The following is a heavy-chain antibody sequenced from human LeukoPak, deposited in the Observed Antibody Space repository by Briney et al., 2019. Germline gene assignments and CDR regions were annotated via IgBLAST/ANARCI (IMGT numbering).Heavy chain of an antibody. CDR1: GGTFSSYA. J-gene: IGHJ4*02. Sequence: GASVKVSCKASGGTFSSYAISWVRQAPGQGLEWMGGIIPIFGTANYAQKFQGRVTITADESTSTAYMEPSSLRSEDTAVYYCARAGGRGYSGYEPDYWGQGTLVTVSS. CDR2: IIPIFGTA. CDR3: ARAGGRGYSGYEPDY. V-gene: IGHV1-69*13. D-gene: IGHD5-12*01.